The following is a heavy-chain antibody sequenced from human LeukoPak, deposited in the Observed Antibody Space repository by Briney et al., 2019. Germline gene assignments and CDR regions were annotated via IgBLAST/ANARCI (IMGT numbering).Heavy chain of an antibody. CDR2: ISSSGSAI. Sequence: GGSLRLSCAAPGFTFSDYYMSWIRQAPGKGLEWVSNISSSGSAIYYADSIKGRFTISRDNAKNSLYLQMNSLRAEDTAVYYCARGWGSSWNRHFDYWGQGTLVTVSS. J-gene: IGHJ4*02. V-gene: IGHV3-11*04. CDR1: GFTFSDYY. D-gene: IGHD6-13*01. CDR3: ARGWGSSWNRHFDY.